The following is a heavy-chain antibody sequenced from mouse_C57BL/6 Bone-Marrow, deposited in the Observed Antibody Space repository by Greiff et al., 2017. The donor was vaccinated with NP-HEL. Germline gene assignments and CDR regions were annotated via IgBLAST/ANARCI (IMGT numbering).Heavy chain of an antibody. J-gene: IGHJ1*03. CDR1: GFSLTSYA. V-gene: IGHV2-9-1*01. CDR2: IWTGGGT. CDR3: ARDDYGRSYWYFDV. D-gene: IGHD1-1*01. Sequence: VKLQESGPGLVAPSQSLSITCTVSGFSLTSYAISWVRQPPGKGLEWLGVIWTGGGTNYNSALKSRLSISKDNSKSQVFLKMNSLQTDDTARYYCARDDYGRSYWYFDVWGTGTTVTVSS.